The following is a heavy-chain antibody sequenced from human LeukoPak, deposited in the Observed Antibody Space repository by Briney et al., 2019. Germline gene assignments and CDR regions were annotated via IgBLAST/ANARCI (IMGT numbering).Heavy chain of an antibody. Sequence: GGSLRLSCAASGFTFSDYYMSWTRQAPGKGLEWVSYISSSGSTIYYADSVKGRFTISRDNAKNSLYLQMNSLRAEDTAVYYCARACGGDCYWKYFDYWGQGTLVTVSS. V-gene: IGHV3-11*04. CDR1: GFTFSDYY. CDR3: ARACGGDCYWKYFDY. D-gene: IGHD2-21*01. CDR2: ISSSGSTI. J-gene: IGHJ4*02.